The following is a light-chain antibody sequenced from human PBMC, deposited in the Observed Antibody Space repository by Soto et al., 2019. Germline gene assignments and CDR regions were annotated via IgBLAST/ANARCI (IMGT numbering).Light chain of an antibody. CDR2: EVS. CDR1: QSPMHSDGNTY. CDR3: MLGTHWPWT. V-gene: IGKV2-30*02. Sequence: DVVMTQSPLSLPVTLGQPASISCRSSQSPMHSDGNTYLNWFQQRPGQSPRRLIYEVSDRDSGVPDRFSGSGSGTDFTLKISRVEAEDVGVYYCMLGTHWPWTFGQGTEVEIK. J-gene: IGKJ1*01.